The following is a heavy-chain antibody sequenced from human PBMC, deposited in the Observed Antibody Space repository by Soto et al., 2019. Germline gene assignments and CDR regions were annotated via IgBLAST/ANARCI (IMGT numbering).Heavy chain of an antibody. J-gene: IGHJ3*02. CDR1: GGSISSYY. D-gene: IGHD6-19*01. CDR2: IYYSGST. V-gene: IGHV4-59*08. CDR3: AKQWLVREDAFDI. Sequence: PSETLSLTCTVSGGSISSYYWSWIRQPPGKGLEWIGYIYYSGSTNYNPSLKSRVTISVDTSKNQFSLKLSSVTAADTAVYYCAKQWLVREDAFDIWGQGTMVTVSS.